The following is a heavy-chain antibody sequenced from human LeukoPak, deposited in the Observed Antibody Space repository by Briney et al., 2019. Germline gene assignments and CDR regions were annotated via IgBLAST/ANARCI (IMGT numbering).Heavy chain of an antibody. Sequence: PSETLSLTCTVSGGSISSYYWXXXXXXXXKXXEWIGYIYSXXXXXXXXXLXXRXXXXXDTSKXXFSLKLSSVTAADTAVYYCARGGAFDIWGQGTMVTVSS. V-gene: IGHV4-59*01. J-gene: IGHJ3*02. CDR2: IYSXXXX. CDR3: ARGGAFDI. CDR1: GGSISSYY.